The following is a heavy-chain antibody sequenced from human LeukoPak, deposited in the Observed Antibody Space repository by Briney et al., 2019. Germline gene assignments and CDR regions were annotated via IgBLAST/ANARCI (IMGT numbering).Heavy chain of an antibody. CDR2: IKQDGSEK. J-gene: IGHJ6*02. CDR1: GFTSSSYW. CDR3: AREAITTHGRYYYYYGMDV. Sequence: GGSLRLSCAASGFTSSSYWMHWVRQAPGKGLEWVANIKQDGSEKYYVDSVKGRFSISRDNARNSLHLQMNSLRAEDTAVYYCAREAITTHGRYYYYYGMDVWGQGTTVTVSS. V-gene: IGHV3-7*03. D-gene: IGHD4-11*01.